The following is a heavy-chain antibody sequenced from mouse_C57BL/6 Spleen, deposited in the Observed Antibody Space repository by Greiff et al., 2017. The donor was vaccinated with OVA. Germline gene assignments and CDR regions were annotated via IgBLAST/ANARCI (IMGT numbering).Heavy chain of an antibody. CDR3: ARGDYGGSYGY. CDR2: INPNNGGT. Sequence: VQLQQSGPELVKPGASVKISCKASGYTFTDYYMNWVKQSHGKSLEWIGDINPNNGGTSYNQKFKGKATLTVDKSSSTAYMELRSLTSEDSAVYYCARGDYGGSYGYWGQGTTLTVSS. D-gene: IGHD1-1*01. J-gene: IGHJ2*01. CDR1: GYTFTDYY. V-gene: IGHV1-26*01.